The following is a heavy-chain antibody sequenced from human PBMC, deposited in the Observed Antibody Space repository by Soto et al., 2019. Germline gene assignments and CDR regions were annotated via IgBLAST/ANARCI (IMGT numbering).Heavy chain of an antibody. CDR1: GFTSSSYG. CDR3: ARDRAPKSYYYYYGMDV. J-gene: IGHJ6*02. Sequence: GGSLRLSCAASGFTSSSYGMHWVRQAPGKGLEWVAVIWYDGSNKYYADSVKGRFTISRDNSMNTLYLQMNSLRAEDTAVYYCARDRAPKSYYYYYGMDVWGQGTTVTVSS. CDR2: IWYDGSNK. V-gene: IGHV3-33*01.